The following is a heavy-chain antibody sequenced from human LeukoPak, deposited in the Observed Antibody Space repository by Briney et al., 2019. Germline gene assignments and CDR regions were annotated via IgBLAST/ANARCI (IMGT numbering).Heavy chain of an antibody. D-gene: IGHD2-15*01. Sequence: GESLKISCKGSGYSFTSYWIGWVRQMPGKGLGWMGIIYPGDSDTRYSPSFRGQVTISADKSISTAYLQWSSLKASDTAMYYCARHLCSGGSCYLSGRAGYWGQGTLVTVSS. V-gene: IGHV5-51*01. CDR3: ARHLCSGGSCYLSGRAGY. CDR1: GYSFTSYW. J-gene: IGHJ4*02. CDR2: IYPGDSDT.